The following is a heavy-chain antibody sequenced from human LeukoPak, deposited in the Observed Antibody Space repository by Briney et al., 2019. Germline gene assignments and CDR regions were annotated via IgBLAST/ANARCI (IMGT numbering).Heavy chain of an antibody. CDR2: INHSGST. CDR1: GGSFSGHY. V-gene: IGHV4-34*01. D-gene: IGHD3-3*02. Sequence: SETLSLTCAVYGGSFSGHYWSWIRQPPGKGLEWIGEINHSGSTNYNPSLKSRVTISVDTSKNQFSLKLSSVTAADTAVYYCARGSPFYYFAYWGQETLVPVS. J-gene: IGHJ4*02. CDR3: ARGSPFYYFAY.